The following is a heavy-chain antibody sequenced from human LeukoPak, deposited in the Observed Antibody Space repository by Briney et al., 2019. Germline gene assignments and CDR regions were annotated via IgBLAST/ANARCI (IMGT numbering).Heavy chain of an antibody. D-gene: IGHD1-26*01. CDR1: GDSISSYY. CDR2: THYSGSN. Sequence: SETLSLTCTVSGDSISSYYWSWIRQPPGKGLRWIGYTHYSGSNKYNPSLKSRVTISIDTSKNQFSLKLSSVTAADTAVYYCARVLNSGYSDYWGQGTLVTVSS. J-gene: IGHJ4*02. V-gene: IGHV4-59*01. CDR3: ARVLNSGYSDY.